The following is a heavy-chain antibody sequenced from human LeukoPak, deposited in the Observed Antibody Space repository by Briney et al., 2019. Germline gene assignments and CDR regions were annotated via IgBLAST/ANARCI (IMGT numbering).Heavy chain of an antibody. V-gene: IGHV4-39*01. Sequence: PSETLSLTCTVSGGSISSSSYYWGWIRQPPGKGLEWIGSIYYSGSTYYNPSLKSRVTISVDTSKNQFSLKLSSVTAADTAVYYCARLAGIAGNWFDPWGQGTLVTVSS. CDR1: GGSISSSSYY. J-gene: IGHJ5*02. D-gene: IGHD6-13*01. CDR2: IYYSGST. CDR3: ARLAGIAGNWFDP.